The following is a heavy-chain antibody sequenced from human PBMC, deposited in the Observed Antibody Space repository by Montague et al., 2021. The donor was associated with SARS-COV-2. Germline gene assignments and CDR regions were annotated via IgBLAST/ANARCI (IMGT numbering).Heavy chain of an antibody. V-gene: IGHV4-61*02. CDR1: GGSISSGSYY. J-gene: IGHJ4*02. Sequence: TLSLTCTASGGSISSGSYYWSWIRQPAGKGLEWFGRIYTSGSTNSNPSLQSPVTISVATSNYQFSLKLSSVTAADSAVYYCAGADFWCGYRYFDYWGQGTLVTVSS. D-gene: IGHD3-3*01. CDR3: AGADFWCGYRYFDY. CDR2: IYTSGST.